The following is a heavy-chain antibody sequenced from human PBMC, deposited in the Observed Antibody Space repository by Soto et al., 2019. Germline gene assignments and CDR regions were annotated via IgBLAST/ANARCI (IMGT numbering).Heavy chain of an antibody. CDR3: HISSPSHNYYYYYYMDV. D-gene: IGHD2-2*01. CDR2: INHSGST. V-gene: IGHV4-34*01. CDR1: GGSFSGYY. J-gene: IGHJ6*03. Sequence: QVQLQQWGAGLLKPSETLSLTCAVYGGSFSGYYWSWIRQPPGKGLEWIGEINHSGSTNYHPSLKRRVTISVDTSKIQFSLKRSSVTAADTAVYYGHISSPSHNYYYYYYMDVWGKGTTVTVS.